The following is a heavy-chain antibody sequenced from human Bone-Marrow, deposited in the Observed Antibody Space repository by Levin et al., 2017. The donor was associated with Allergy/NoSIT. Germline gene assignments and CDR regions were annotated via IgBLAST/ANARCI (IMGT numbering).Heavy chain of an antibody. CDR2: IIPIFGTA. CDR3: ARDGPDIVVVPAATKDIVVVVAAH. CDR1: GGTFSSYA. D-gene: IGHD2-2*01. Sequence: KPGESLKISCKASGGTFSSYAISWVRQAPGQGLEWMGGIIPIFGTANYAQKFQGRVTITADKSTSTAYMELSSLRSEDTAVYYCARDGPDIVVVPAATKDIVVVVAAHWGQGTLVTVSS. J-gene: IGHJ4*02. V-gene: IGHV1-69*06.